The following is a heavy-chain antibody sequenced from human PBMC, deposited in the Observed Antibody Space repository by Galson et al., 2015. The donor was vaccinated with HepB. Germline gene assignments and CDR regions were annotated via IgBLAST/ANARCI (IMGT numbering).Heavy chain of an antibody. V-gene: IGHV3-23*01. CDR3: AKDHGNNHYYHSVDY. Sequence: SLRLSCAASGFTFSSYAMSWVRQVPGKGLEWVSAISGSGGSTYYADSVKGRFTISRDNSKNTLYLQMNSLRAEDTAVYYCAKDHGNNHYYHSVDYWGQGTLVTVSS. D-gene: IGHD3-22*01. CDR1: GFTFSSYA. J-gene: IGHJ4*02. CDR2: ISGSGGST.